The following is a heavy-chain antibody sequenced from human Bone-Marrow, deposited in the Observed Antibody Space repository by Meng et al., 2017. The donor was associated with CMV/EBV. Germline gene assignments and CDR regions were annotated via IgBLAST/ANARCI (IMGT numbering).Heavy chain of an antibody. Sequence: GGSLRLSCAASGFTFSSYSMNWVRQAPGKGLEWVSSISSSSSYIYYADSVKGRFTISRDNAKNSLYLQMNSLRAEDTAVYYCARQKVLGYCSSTSCHGYYYYGMDVWGQGTTVTVSS. CDR3: ARQKVLGYCSSTSCHGYYYYGMDV. CDR1: GFTFSSYS. CDR2: ISSSSSYI. D-gene: IGHD2-2*01. J-gene: IGHJ6*02. V-gene: IGHV3-21*01.